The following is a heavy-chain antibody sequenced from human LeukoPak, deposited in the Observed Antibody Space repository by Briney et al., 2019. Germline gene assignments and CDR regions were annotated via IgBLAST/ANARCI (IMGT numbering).Heavy chain of an antibody. Sequence: GGSLRLSCAASGFTFCSYEMNWVRQAPGKGLEWVSYISSSGSTIYYADSVKGRFTISRDNAKNSLYLQMNSLRAEDTAVYYCARDPYYDFWSGGYFDYWGQGTLVTVSS. V-gene: IGHV3-48*03. J-gene: IGHJ4*02. CDR1: GFTFCSYE. CDR3: ARDPYYDFWSGGYFDY. CDR2: ISSSGSTI. D-gene: IGHD3-3*01.